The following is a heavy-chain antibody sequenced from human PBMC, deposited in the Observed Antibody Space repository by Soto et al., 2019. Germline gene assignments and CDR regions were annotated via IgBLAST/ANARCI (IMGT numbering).Heavy chain of an antibody. CDR2: MNPNSGNT. CDR1: GYTFTSYD. CDR3: ASGGAYSSSWYFNYYYYYMDV. Sequence: QVQLVQSGAEVKKPGASVKVSCKASGYTFTSYDINWVRQATGQGLEWMGWMNPNSGNTGYAQKFQGRVTMTRNTSISTAYMELSSLRSEDTAVYYCASGGAYSSSWYFNYYYYYMDVWGKGTTVTASS. D-gene: IGHD6-13*01. V-gene: IGHV1-8*01. J-gene: IGHJ6*03.